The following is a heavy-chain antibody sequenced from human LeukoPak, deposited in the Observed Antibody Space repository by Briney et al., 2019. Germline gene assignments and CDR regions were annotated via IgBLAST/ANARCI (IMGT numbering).Heavy chain of an antibody. V-gene: IGHV1-24*01. D-gene: IGHD2-2*02. Sequence: ASVKVSCKVSGYTLTELSMHWVRQAPGKGLEWMGGFDPEDGETIYAQKFQGRVTMTEDTSTDTAYMELSSLRSEDTAVYYCATKLGYCSSTSCYTGRFDYWGQGTLVTVSS. CDR3: ATKLGYCSSTSCYTGRFDY. J-gene: IGHJ4*02. CDR1: GYTLTELS. CDR2: FDPEDGET.